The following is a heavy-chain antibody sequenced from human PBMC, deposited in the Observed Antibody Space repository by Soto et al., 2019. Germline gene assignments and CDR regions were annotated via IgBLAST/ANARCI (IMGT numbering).Heavy chain of an antibody. J-gene: IGHJ4*02. CDR1: GFTFSSYA. CDR3: AREYDILTGPGY. D-gene: IGHD3-9*01. V-gene: IGHV3-30-3*01. CDR2: ISYDGSNK. Sequence: GSLRLSCAASGFTFSSYAMHWVRQAPGKGLEWVAVISYDGSNKYYADSVKGRFTISRDNSKNTLYLQMNSLRAEDTAVYYCAREYDILTGPGYWGQGTLVTVSS.